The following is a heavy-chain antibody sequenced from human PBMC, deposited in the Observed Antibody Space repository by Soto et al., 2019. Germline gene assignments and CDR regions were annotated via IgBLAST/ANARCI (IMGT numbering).Heavy chain of an antibody. V-gene: IGHV4-59*13. J-gene: IGHJ3*02. D-gene: IGHD3-10*01. CDR1: GGSIISYD. CDR2: IYYSGST. Sequence: PSETLSLTCTVSGGSIISYDWSWIRQPPGKGLEWIGYIYYSGSTNYNPPLKTRVTISVDTSKNQFSLKLSSVTAADTAVYYCARVFTMVRGVITYADAFDIWAQGTMVT. CDR3: ARVFTMVRGVITYADAFDI.